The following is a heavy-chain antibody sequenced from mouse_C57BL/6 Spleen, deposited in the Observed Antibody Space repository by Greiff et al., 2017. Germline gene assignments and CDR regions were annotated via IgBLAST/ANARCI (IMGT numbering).Heavy chain of an antibody. D-gene: IGHD2-3*01. V-gene: IGHV1-81*01. CDR3: AREDDGWLLRYFDV. CDR1: GYTFTSYG. Sequence: VMLVESGAELARPGASVKLSCKASGYTFTSYGISWVKQRTGQGLEWIGEIYPRSGNTYYNEKFKGKATLTADKSSSTAYMELRSLTSEDSAVYFCAREDDGWLLRYFDVWGTGTTVTVSS. CDR2: IYPRSGNT. J-gene: IGHJ1*03.